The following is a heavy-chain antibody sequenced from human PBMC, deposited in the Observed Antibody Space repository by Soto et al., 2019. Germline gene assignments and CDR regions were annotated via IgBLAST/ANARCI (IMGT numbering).Heavy chain of an antibody. CDR2: INAGNGNT. CDR3: ARGNYYGSGSPYYFGS. V-gene: IGHV1-3*01. D-gene: IGHD3-10*01. CDR1: GYTFTSYA. J-gene: IGHJ4*02. Sequence: QVQLVQSGAEVKKPGASVKVSCKASGYTFTSYAMHWVRQAPGQRLEWMGWINAGNGNTKYSQKFQRRVTITRDTSASTAYMELSSLRSEDTAVYYCARGNYYGSGSPYYFGSWGQGTLFTVSS.